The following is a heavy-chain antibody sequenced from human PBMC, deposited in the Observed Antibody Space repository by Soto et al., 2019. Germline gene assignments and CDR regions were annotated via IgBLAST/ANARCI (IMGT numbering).Heavy chain of an antibody. J-gene: IGHJ5*02. Sequence: SETLSLTCAVYGGSFSGYYWSWIRQPPGKGLEWIGEINHSGSTNYNPSLKSRVTISVDTSKNQFSLRLASVTAADTAVYYCARLNKPGWFDPWGQGTLVTVSS. CDR3: ARLNKPGWFDP. CDR2: INHSGST. V-gene: IGHV4-34*01. CDR1: GGSFSGYY.